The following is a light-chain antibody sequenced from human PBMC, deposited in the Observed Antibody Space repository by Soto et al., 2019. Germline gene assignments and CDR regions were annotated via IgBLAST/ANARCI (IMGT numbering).Light chain of an antibody. CDR3: QQYGSSPT. Sequence: EIVLTQSPGTLSLSPAERATLSCRASQSVSSSYLAWYQQKPGQAPRLLIYGASSRATGMPDRFSGSGSGTDFTITISRLEPEDVAVYYCQQYGSSPTFGQGTKVDIK. V-gene: IGKV3-20*01. CDR2: GAS. J-gene: IGKJ1*01. CDR1: QSVSSSY.